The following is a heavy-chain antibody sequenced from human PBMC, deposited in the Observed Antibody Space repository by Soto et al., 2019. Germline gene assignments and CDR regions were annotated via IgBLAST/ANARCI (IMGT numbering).Heavy chain of an antibody. V-gene: IGHV3-74*01. CDR3: ATLYVQLERRY. D-gene: IGHD1-1*01. J-gene: IGHJ4*02. Sequence: PGGSLRLSCAASGFTFSSYWMHWVRQAPGKGLVWVSRINSDGSSTSYADSVKGRFTISRDNAKNTLYLQMNSLRAEDTAVYYCATLYVQLERRYWGQGTLVTVSS. CDR2: INSDGSST. CDR1: GFTFSSYW.